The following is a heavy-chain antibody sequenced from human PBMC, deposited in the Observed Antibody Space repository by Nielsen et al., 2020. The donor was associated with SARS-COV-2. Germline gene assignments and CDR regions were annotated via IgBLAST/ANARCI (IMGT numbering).Heavy chain of an antibody. CDR3: ARLPAGTVSFDI. Sequence: SETLSLTCAVSDGSLSGHYWTWIRQPPGKRLEWIAYSDHSWRINYNPSLKSRATISADTSKDQISLKLRSVTAADTAVYYCARLPAGTVSFDIWGQGTMVTVS. CDR2: SDHSWRI. CDR1: DGSLSGHY. D-gene: IGHD2-2*01. J-gene: IGHJ3*02. V-gene: IGHV4-59*08.